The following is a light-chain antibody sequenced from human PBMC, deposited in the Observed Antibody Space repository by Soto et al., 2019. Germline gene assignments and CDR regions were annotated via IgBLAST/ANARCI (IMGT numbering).Light chain of an antibody. J-gene: IGKJ2*01. CDR2: AAS. CDR1: QTITNY. Sequence: DIQMTQSPSSLSVSVGDRVTITCRASQTITNYMNWYQQKPGKASKLLVYAASSLQSGVPSRFSGSGSGTDFTLTISSLQPEDFATYYCQQSDSYPYTFGQGTKLEIK. CDR3: QQSDSYPYT. V-gene: IGKV1-39*01.